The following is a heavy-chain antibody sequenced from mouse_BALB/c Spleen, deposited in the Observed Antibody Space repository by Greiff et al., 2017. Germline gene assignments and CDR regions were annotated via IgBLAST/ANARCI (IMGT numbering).Heavy chain of an antibody. V-gene: IGHV3-6*02. CDR1: GYSITSGYY. CDR2: ISYDGSN. CDR3: ARRGAYYGSSYGYFDY. D-gene: IGHD1-1*01. Sequence: VQLKESGPGLVKPSQSLSLTCSVTGYSITSGYYWNWIRQFPGNNLEWMGYISYDGSNNYNPSLKNRISITRDTSKNQFFLKLNSVTTEDTATYYCARRGAYYGSSYGYFDYWGQGTTLTVSS. J-gene: IGHJ2*01.